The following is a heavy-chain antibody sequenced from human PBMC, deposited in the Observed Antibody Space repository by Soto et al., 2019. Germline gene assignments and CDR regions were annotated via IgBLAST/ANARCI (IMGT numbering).Heavy chain of an antibody. V-gene: IGHV3-21*02. D-gene: IGHD2-15*01. J-gene: IGHJ4*02. Sequence: EVQLVESGGGLVKPGGSLRLSCAASGFIFSDYSMNWMRQAPGKGLGWVASISSDDNYIYYRDSVEGRFTISRDNAKNSLYLQMTSLGADDTAVYYCARGRTCKGASCYGGGDYWGQGTLVTVSS. CDR3: ARGRTCKGASCYGGGDY. CDR1: GFIFSDYS. CDR2: ISSDDNYI.